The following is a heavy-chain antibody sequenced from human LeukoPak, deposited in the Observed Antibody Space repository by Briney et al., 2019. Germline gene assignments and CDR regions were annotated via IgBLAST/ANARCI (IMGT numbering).Heavy chain of an antibody. J-gene: IGHJ3*02. CDR1: SESFSGYF. D-gene: IGHD6-19*01. CDR3: ARHFGSGWYLDI. CDR2: INYSGST. Sequence: PSETLSLTCAIYSESFSGYFWSWIRQPPGKGLEWIGEINYSGSTNYNPSLKSRVTISVDTSKNQFSLKLSSVTAADTAVYYCARHFGSGWYLDIWGQGTMVTVSS. V-gene: IGHV4-34*01.